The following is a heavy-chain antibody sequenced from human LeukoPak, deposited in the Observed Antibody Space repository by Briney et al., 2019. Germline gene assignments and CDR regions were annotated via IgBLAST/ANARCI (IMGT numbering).Heavy chain of an antibody. D-gene: IGHD6-19*01. CDR1: GFTFDDYA. V-gene: IGHV3-9*01. Sequence: GGSLRLSCAASGFTFDDYAMHWVRQAPGKGLEWVSNISWNSGSIGYADSVKGRFTISRDNAKNSLYLQMNSLRADDTALYYCVKAGAVAGFPDYWGQGTLVTVSS. CDR3: VKAGAVAGFPDY. CDR2: ISWNSGSI. J-gene: IGHJ4*02.